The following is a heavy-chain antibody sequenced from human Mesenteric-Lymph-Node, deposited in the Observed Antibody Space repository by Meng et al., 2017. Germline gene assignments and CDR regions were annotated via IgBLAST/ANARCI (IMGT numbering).Heavy chain of an antibody. D-gene: IGHD3-3*01. CDR1: GFTFDDYA. CDR3: AKVHGFWSLFDL. CDR2: ISWNSGSI. V-gene: IGHV3-9*01. J-gene: IGHJ4*03. Sequence: SLKISCAASGFTFDDYAMHWVRQAPGKGLEWVSGISWNSGSIGYADSVKGRFTISRDNSKKSLYLQMNSLGAEDTALYYCAKVHGFWSLFDLWGQGTLVTVSS.